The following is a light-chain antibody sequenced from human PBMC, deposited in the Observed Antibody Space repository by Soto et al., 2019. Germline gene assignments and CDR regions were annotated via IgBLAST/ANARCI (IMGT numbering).Light chain of an antibody. CDR3: HQYNDGPGGT. CDR1: QSVSNN. V-gene: IGKV3-15*01. CDR2: GAS. J-gene: IGKJ1*01. Sequence: EIVMTQSPATLSVSPGEGATLSCRASQSVSNNVAWYQQKPGQAPRLLIFGASTRATGIPVRFSGSGSGRLFTLTISSLQSEDLAVYHCHQYNDGPGGTFGQGTKVEVK.